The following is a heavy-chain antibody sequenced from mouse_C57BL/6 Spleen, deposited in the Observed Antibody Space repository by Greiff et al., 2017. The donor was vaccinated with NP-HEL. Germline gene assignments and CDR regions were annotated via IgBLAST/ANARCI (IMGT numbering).Heavy chain of an antibody. Sequence: QVQLKQSGAELVKPGASVKISCKASGYAFSSYWMNWVKQRPGKGLEWIGQIYPGDGDTNYNGKFKGKATLTADKSSSTAYMQLSSLTSEDSAVYFCARDLATVVATDWYFDVWGTGTTVTVSS. J-gene: IGHJ1*03. D-gene: IGHD1-1*01. CDR1: GYAFSSYW. CDR3: ARDLATVVATDWYFDV. CDR2: IYPGDGDT. V-gene: IGHV1-80*01.